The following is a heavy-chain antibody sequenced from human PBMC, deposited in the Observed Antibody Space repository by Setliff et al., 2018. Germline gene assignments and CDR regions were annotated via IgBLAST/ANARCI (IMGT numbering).Heavy chain of an antibody. J-gene: IGHJ5*02. D-gene: IGHD3-10*01. Sequence: ASVKVSCKASGYTFTGYYMHWVRQAPGQGLEWMGRINPNSGGTNYGQKFQGRVTMTRNTSISTAYMELSSLRSEDTAVYYCARAELLWFGGFDPWGQGTLVTVSS. CDR1: GYTFTGYY. CDR3: ARAELLWFGGFDP. CDR2: INPNSGGT. V-gene: IGHV1-2*06.